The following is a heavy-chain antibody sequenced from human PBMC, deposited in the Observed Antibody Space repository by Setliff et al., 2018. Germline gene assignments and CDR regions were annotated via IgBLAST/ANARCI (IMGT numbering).Heavy chain of an antibody. CDR1: GGSISSGSYY. D-gene: IGHD3-22*01. V-gene: IGHV4-61*02. J-gene: IGHJ4*02. Sequence: LSLTCTVSGGSISSGSYYWSWIRQPAGKGLEWIGRIYTSGSTNYNPSLKSRVTISIDTSKNQFSLKLSSVTAADTAVYYCARDFDSSGNFDYWGQGTLVTVSS. CDR3: ARDFDSSGNFDY. CDR2: IYTSGST.